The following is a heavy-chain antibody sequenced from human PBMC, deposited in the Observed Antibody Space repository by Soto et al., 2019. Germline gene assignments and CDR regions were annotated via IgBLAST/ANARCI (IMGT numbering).Heavy chain of an antibody. CDR3: ARQEGGNTSYNWFDP. Sequence: QVQLQESGPGLVKPSQTLSLTCTVSGGSISSGGYYWSWIRQHPGKGLEWIGYIYYSGSTYYNPSLKRRVTTSVNTSKNQFSLKLTSVTAADTAVYYCARQEGGNTSYNWFDPWGQGTLVTVSS. V-gene: IGHV4-31*03. D-gene: IGHD2-15*01. J-gene: IGHJ5*02. CDR1: GGSISSGGYY. CDR2: IYYSGST.